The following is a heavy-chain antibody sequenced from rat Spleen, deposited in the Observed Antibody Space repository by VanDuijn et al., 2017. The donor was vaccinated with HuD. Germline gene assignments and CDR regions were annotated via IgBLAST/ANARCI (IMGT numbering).Heavy chain of an antibody. V-gene: IGHV5-19*01. CDR3: GKDMNYYSTYPFYVMGD. D-gene: IGHD1-2*01. CDR1: GFTFSNYG. CDR2: ISPGGVST. Sequence: EVKLVESGGGLVQPGRSLKLSCAASGFTFSNYGMHWIRQAPTKGLEWVTSISPGGVSTFYRDSVKGRFTISRDNAKSTLYLQMDSLRSEDTATYYCGKDMNYYSTYPFYVMGDWGQGASVTVSS. J-gene: IGHJ4*01.